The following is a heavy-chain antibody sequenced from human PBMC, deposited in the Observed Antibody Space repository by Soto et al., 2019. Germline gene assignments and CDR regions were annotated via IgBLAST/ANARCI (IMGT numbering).Heavy chain of an antibody. CDR1: GYSISSSNW. D-gene: IGHD4-17*01. V-gene: IGHV4-28*01. CDR2: IYYSGST. J-gene: IGHJ4*02. Sequence: PSETLSLTCAVSGYSISSSNWWGWIRQPPGKGLEWIGYIYYSGSTNYNPSLKSRVTISVDTSKNQFSLKLSSVTAADTAVYYCARRYGGTIDYWGQGTLVTVSS. CDR3: ARRYGGTIDY.